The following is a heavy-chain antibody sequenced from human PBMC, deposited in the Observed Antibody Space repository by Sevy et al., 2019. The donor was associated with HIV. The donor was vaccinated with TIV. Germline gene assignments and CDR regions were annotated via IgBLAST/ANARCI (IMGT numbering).Heavy chain of an antibody. CDR2: IDPTGST. Sequence: ASVKVSCKASGYTFITYYVHWVRQPPGQGLEWMGLIDPTGSTRYAQKFQGRVSMTGDKSTTTVYMELSSLSSEDRAVYYCARDRDLSGSYLEYYYYAMDVWGQGTTVTVSS. CDR3: ARDRDLSGSYLEYYYYAMDV. V-gene: IGHV1-46*01. J-gene: IGHJ6*02. CDR1: GYTFITYY. D-gene: IGHD1-26*01.